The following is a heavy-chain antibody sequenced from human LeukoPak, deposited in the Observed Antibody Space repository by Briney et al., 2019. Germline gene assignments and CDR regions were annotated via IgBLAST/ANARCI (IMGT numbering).Heavy chain of an antibody. Sequence: GGSLRLSCSASGFTFSSYAMHWVRQAPGKGPEYVSAISSNGGSTYYADSVKGRFTISRNNSKNTLYLQMSSLRAEDTAVYYCVKGGCYSGYDPCIDYWGQGTLVTVSS. CDR1: GFTFSSYA. J-gene: IGHJ4*02. V-gene: IGHV3-64D*09. D-gene: IGHD5-12*01. CDR3: VKGGCYSGYDPCIDY. CDR2: ISSNGGST.